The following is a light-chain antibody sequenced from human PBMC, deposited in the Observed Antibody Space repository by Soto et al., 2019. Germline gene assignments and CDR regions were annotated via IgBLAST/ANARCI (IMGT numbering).Light chain of an antibody. CDR1: SSNIGTNS. CDR2: TNN. V-gene: IGLV1-44*01. J-gene: IGLJ1*01. CDR3: AAWDDSLKAYV. Sequence: QSVLTQPPSASGTPGLGVTISCSGSSSNIGTNSVDWYQQVPGAAPDLLIHTNNQRPSGATDRFSASKSGASAPLAIRGLQSQDEADYYCAAWDDSLKAYVFGTGTKVTVL.